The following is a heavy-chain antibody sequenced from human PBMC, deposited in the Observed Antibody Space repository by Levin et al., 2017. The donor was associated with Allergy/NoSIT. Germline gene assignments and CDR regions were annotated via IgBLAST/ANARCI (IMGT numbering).Heavy chain of an antibody. CDR1: GYTFTSYY. D-gene: IGHD6-13*01. CDR3: ARDVAVDAGIAAVFTQPNWSFDL. Sequence: ASVKVSCKASGYTFTSYYMHWVRQAPGQGLEWMGIINPSGGSTTYAQKFQGRVTMTRDTSTSTVYMELSSLRSEDTAVYYCARDVAVDAGIAAVFTQPNWSFDLWGRGTLVTVSS. CDR2: INPSGGST. V-gene: IGHV1-46*01. J-gene: IGHJ2*01.